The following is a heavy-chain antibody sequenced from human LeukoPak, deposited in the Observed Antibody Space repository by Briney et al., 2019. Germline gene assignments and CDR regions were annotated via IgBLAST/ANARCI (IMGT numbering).Heavy chain of an antibody. J-gene: IGHJ3*02. V-gene: IGHV4-38-2*02. CDR2: IYHSGST. Sequence: PSETLSLTCTVSGYSISSGYYWGWIRQPPGKGLEWMGTIYHSGSTYYNPSLKSRVTISVDTSKNQFSLKLSSVTAADTAVYYCAREVGVVAGKGAFDIWGQGTMVTVSS. CDR3: AREVGVVAGKGAFDI. CDR1: GYSISSGYY. D-gene: IGHD6-19*01.